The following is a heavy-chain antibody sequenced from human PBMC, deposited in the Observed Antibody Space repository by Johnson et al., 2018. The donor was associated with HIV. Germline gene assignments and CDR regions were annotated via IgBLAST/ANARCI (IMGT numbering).Heavy chain of an antibody. CDR2: ISYDGSNK. D-gene: IGHD6-6*01. CDR1: GFTFSSYP. Sequence: QVQLVESGGGVVQPGRSLRLSCEASGFTFSSYPMHWVRQAPGKGLEWVAVISYDGSNKYYADSVKGRFSISRDNSKNTLYLQMNSLRAEDTAVYYCASHVGSSVGSAFDIWGQGTMVTVSS. CDR3: ASHVGSSVGSAFDI. J-gene: IGHJ3*02. V-gene: IGHV3-30*04.